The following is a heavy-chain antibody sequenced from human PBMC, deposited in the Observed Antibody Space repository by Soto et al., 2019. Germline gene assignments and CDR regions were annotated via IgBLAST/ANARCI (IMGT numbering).Heavy chain of an antibody. CDR1: GYTFTSYD. V-gene: IGHV1-8*01. CDR2: MNPNSGNT. CDR3: ARVVVRGVISTAYYYYYGMDV. J-gene: IGHJ6*02. D-gene: IGHD3-10*01. Sequence: GASVKVSCKASGYTFTSYDMNWVRQATGQGLEWMGIMNPNSGNTGYAQKFQGRVTMTRDTSTSTVYMELSSLRSEDTAVYYCARVVVRGVISTAYYYYYGMDVWGQGTTVTVSS.